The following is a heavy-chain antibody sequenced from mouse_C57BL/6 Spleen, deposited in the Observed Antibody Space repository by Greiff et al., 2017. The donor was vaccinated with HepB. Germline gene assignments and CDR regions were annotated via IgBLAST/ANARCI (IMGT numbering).Heavy chain of an antibody. D-gene: IGHD2-4*01. J-gene: IGHJ1*03. V-gene: IGHV1-80*01. CDR3: ARSTMINWYFDV. CDR2: IFPGDGDP. Sequence: QVQLKQSGAELVKPGASVKISCKASGYAFSSYWMNWVKQRPGKGLEWIGQIFPGDGDPNYNGKFKGKATLTADKSSSTAYMQLSSLTSEDSAVYFCARSTMINWYFDVWGTGTTVTVSS. CDR1: GYAFSSYW.